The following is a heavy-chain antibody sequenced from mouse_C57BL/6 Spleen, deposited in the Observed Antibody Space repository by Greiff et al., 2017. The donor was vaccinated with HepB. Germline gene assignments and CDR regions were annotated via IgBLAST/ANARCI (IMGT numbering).Heavy chain of an antibody. CDR3: ARSFTHYFDY. CDR2: IYPGSGNT. Sequence: VQLQQSGAELVRPGASVKLSCKASGYTFTDYYINWVKQRPGQGLEWIARIYPGSGNTYYNEKFKGKATLTAEKSSSTAYMQLSSLTSEDSAVYFCARSFTHYFDYCGQGTTLTVSS. V-gene: IGHV1-76*01. CDR1: GYTFTDYY. J-gene: IGHJ2*01.